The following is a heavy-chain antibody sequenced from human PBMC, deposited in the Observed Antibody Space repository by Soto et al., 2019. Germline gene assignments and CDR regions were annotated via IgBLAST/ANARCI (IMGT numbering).Heavy chain of an antibody. Sequence: GGALRLSCAASGLTFSSYSMNWVRQAPGKGLEWVSYISSSSSTIYYADSVKGRFTISRDNAKNSLYLQMNSLRDEDTAVYYCARLWGALSRYYYYYGMDVWGQGTKVIVS. J-gene: IGHJ6*02. CDR1: GLTFSSYS. CDR3: ARLWGALSRYYYYYGMDV. CDR2: ISSSSSTI. V-gene: IGHV3-48*02. D-gene: IGHD3-16*02.